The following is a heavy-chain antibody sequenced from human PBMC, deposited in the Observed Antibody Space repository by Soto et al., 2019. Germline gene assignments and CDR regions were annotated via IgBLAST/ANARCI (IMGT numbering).Heavy chain of an antibody. D-gene: IGHD6-25*01. CDR2: LNPNRTNT. CDR3: VRRGCLSHDHGLIAPATLGFDP. V-gene: IGHV1-8*01. Sequence: QVQLMQSGAEVKKPGASVKVSCKASGYTFTTYDINWVRQAPGQGLEWMGWLNPNRTNTGYEEKFQGRVSMTRVASRSKAYMELSSRRSADTAVYYCVRRGCLSHDHGLIAPATLGFDPWGQGALVPGSS. CDR1: GYTFTTYD. J-gene: IGHJ5*02.